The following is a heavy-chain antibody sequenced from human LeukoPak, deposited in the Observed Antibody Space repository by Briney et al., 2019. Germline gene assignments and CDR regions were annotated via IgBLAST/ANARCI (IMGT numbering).Heavy chain of an antibody. CDR2: IIPILGIA. D-gene: IGHD2-2*02. CDR3: ASLQGYCSSTSCYTGWWFDP. V-gene: IGHV1-69*04. CDR1: GGTFSSYA. J-gene: IGHJ5*02. Sequence: ASVKVSCKASGGTFSSYAISWVRQAPGQGLEWMGRIIPILGIANYAQKFQGRVTITADKSTSTAYMELSSLRSEDTAVYYCASLQGYCSSTSCYTGWWFDPWGQGTLVTVSS.